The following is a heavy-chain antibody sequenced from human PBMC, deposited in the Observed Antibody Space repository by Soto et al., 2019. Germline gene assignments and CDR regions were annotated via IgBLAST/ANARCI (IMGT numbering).Heavy chain of an antibody. V-gene: IGHV3-30*03. CDR2: ISYDGSNR. Sequence: QVQLVESGGGVVQPGRSLRLSCAASGFPFTTYGMHLVREGPGKGLEWVAVISYDGSNRYYADSVKGRFTISRDNSKNTLYLQMNDLRPEDTALYYCVGGQYYFDYRGQGTLVTVSS. CDR3: VGGQYYFDY. D-gene: IGHD3-10*01. CDR1: GFPFTTYG. J-gene: IGHJ4*02.